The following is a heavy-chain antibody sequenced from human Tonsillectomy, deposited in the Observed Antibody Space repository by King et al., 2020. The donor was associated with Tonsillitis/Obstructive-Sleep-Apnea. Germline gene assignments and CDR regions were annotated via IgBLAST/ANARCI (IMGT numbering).Heavy chain of an antibody. CDR1: GYSFTSYW. CDR3: ARQVTSGSYPYYYYYYMDV. Sequence: DVQLVESGAEVKKPGESLKISCKGSGYSFTSYWIGWVRQMPGKGLDWMGIIYPGDSDTRYSPSFQGQVTISADKSISTAYLQWSSLKASDTAMYYCARQVTSGSYPYYYYYYMDVWGKGTTVTVSS. J-gene: IGHJ6*03. V-gene: IGHV5-51*01. D-gene: IGHD1-26*01. CDR2: IYPGDSDT.